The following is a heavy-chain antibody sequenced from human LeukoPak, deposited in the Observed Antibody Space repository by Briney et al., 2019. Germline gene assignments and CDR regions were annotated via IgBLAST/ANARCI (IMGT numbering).Heavy chain of an antibody. CDR1: GFTFSSYS. CDR2: ISSSSSYI. Sequence: PGGSLRLSCAASGFTFSSYSMNWVRQAPGKGLEWVSSISSSSSYIYYADLVKGRFTISRDNAKNSLYLQMNSLRAEDTAVYYCARTVTVVVPAANWFDPWGQGTLVTVSS. V-gene: IGHV3-21*01. J-gene: IGHJ5*02. D-gene: IGHD2-2*01. CDR3: ARTVTVVVPAANWFDP.